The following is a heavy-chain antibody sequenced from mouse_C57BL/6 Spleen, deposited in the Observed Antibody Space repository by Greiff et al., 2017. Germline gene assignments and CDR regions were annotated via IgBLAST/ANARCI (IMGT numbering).Heavy chain of an antibody. CDR1: GYTFTSYW. Sequence: QVQLQQPGAELVRPGSSVKLSCKASGYTFTSYWMHWVKQRPIQGLEWIGNIDPSDSETHYNQKFKDKATLTVDKSSSTAYMQLSSLTSEDSAVYYCPRSWGYSNSLYAMDYWGQGTSVTVSS. V-gene: IGHV1-52*01. CDR3: PRSWGYSNSLYAMDY. J-gene: IGHJ4*01. CDR2: IDPSDSET. D-gene: IGHD2-5*01.